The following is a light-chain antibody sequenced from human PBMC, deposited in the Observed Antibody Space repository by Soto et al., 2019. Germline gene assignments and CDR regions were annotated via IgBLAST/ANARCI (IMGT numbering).Light chain of an antibody. CDR2: GAS. J-gene: IGKJ1*01. Sequence: EIVLTQSPGTLSLSPGERATLSCRASQSVSSSYLAWYQQKPGQAPRLLIYGASSRATGIPDRFSGSGSGTEFTLTISRLEPADFAVYYCQQYGSSPPWTFGQGTKVEIK. CDR3: QQYGSSPPWT. CDR1: QSVSSSY. V-gene: IGKV3-20*01.